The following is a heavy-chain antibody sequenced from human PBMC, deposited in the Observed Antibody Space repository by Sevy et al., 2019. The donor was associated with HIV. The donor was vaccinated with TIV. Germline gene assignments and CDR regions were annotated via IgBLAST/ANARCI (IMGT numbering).Heavy chain of an antibody. J-gene: IGHJ6*02. CDR1: GFTFSNAW. CDR2: IKSKTDGGTT. CDR3: TTYLDFWSGYFGVYYYYYGMDV. Sequence: GGSLRLSCAASGFTFSNAWMSWVRQAPGKGLEWVGRIKSKTDGGTTDYAAPVKGRFTISRYDSKNTLYLQMNSLKTEDTAVYYCTTYLDFWSGYFGVYYYYYGMDVWGQGTTVTVSS. D-gene: IGHD3-3*01. V-gene: IGHV3-15*01.